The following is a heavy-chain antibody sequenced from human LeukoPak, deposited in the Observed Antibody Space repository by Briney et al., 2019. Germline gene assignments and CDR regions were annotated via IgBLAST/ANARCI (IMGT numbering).Heavy chain of an antibody. V-gene: IGHV4-34*01. CDR2: INHSGST. Sequence: SETLSLTCAVYGGSFSGYYWSWIRQPPGKGLEWIGEINHSGSTNYNPSLKSRVTISVDTSKNQFSLNVTSVTAADTAVCYCARGPERGWHPDYWGQGILVTVSS. D-gene: IGHD6-19*01. CDR1: GGSFSGYY. J-gene: IGHJ4*02. CDR3: ARGPERGWHPDY.